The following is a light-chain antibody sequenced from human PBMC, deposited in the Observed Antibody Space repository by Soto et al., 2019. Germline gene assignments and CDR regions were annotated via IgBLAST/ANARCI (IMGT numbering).Light chain of an antibody. CDR3: MQALQPPIT. V-gene: IGKV2-28*01. J-gene: IGKJ5*01. CDR1: QSLLHSNGDNL. CDR2: LGF. Sequence: DIVMTQSPLSLSVAPGEPASISCRSSQSLLHSNGDNLLDWYLQKPGQSPQLLIYLGFHRASGAPDRFSGSEQGTDFTLKSSRGEAEDVGVYYCMQALQPPITFGQGTRLETK.